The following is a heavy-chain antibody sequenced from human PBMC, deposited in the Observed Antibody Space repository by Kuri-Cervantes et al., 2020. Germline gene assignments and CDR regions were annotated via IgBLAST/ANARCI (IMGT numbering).Heavy chain of an antibody. CDR1: GGSISSGDYY. V-gene: IGHV4-39*07. CDR2: VSHSGTT. J-gene: IGHJ4*02. CDR3: ASGAVYSRSSLNFEH. Sequence: SETLSLTCTVSGGSISSGDYYWTWIRQPPGKGLEWIGEVSHSGTTYYNPSLKSRVTISIDTSNNQFSLKLSSVTSADTAVYFCASGAVYSRSSLNFEHWGQGILVTVSS. D-gene: IGHD6-6*01.